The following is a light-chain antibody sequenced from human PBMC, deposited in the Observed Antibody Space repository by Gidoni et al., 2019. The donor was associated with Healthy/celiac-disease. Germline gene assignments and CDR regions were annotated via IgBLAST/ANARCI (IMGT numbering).Light chain of an antibody. CDR1: SGSVPISYY. Sequence: QTVVTQEPSFSVSPGGTVTLTCGLSSGSVPISYYPSWYQQTPGQAPRTLIYSTNTRSSGVPDRFSGSILGNKAALTITGAQADDESDYYCVLYMGSGISVFGGGTKLTVL. V-gene: IGLV8-61*01. CDR3: VLYMGSGISV. J-gene: IGLJ3*02. CDR2: STN.